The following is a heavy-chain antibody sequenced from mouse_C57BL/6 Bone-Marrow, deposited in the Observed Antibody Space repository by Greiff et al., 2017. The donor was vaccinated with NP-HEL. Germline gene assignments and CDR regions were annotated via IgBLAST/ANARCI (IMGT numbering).Heavy chain of an antibody. CDR2: IHPNSGST. D-gene: IGHD1-1*01. V-gene: IGHV1-64*01. CDR3: ARRHYGSSYGYFDV. J-gene: IGHJ1*03. CDR1: GYTFTSYW. Sequence: QVQLKQPGAELVKPGASVKLSCKASGYTFTSYWMHWVKQRPGQGLEWIGMIHPNSGSTNYNEKFKSKATLTVDKSSSTAYMQLSSLTSEDSAVYYCARRHYGSSYGYFDVWGTGTTVTVSS.